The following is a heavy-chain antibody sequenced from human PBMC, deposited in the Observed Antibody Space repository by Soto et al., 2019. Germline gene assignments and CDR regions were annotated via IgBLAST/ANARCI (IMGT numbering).Heavy chain of an antibody. J-gene: IGHJ1*01. CDR1: GFTFSSYS. CDR2: ISSSSSYI. Sequence: GGPLRLSGSASGFTFSSYSMNWVRQAPGNGLEWVSSISSSSSYIYYADSVKGRFTISRDNAKNSLYLQMNSLRAEDTAVYYCEKSHQLPWELYFQHWGQGTLVTVSS. CDR3: EKSHQLPWELYFQH. V-gene: IGHV3-21*04. D-gene: IGHD2-2*01.